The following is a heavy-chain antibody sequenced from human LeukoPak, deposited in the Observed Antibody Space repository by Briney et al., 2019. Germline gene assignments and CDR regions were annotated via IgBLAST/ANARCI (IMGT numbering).Heavy chain of an antibody. D-gene: IGHD2-2*01. CDR1: GFTFSSYS. Sequence: GGSLRLSCAASGFTFSSYSMNWVRQAPGKGLEWVSSISSSSYIYYSDSVRGRFTISRDNAKNSLYLQMNSLRAEDTAVYYCAREGYCSSTSCREYFQHWGQGTLVTVSS. CDR2: ISSSSYI. J-gene: IGHJ1*01. V-gene: IGHV3-21*01. CDR3: AREGYCSSTSCREYFQH.